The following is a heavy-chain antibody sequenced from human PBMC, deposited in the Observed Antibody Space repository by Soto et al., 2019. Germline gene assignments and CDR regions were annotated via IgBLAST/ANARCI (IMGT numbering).Heavy chain of an antibody. Sequence: NPSETLSLTCTVSGGAISSGAYYWTWIRHLPGKGLEWIGYIYHSGSAYYNPSLKSRLTMSVDTSKNQFSLKLTSVTAADTAVYYCASNENWGYVWIDPWGPGTLVTVSS. CDR1: GGAISSGAYY. CDR3: ASNENWGYVWIDP. D-gene: IGHD7-27*01. CDR2: IYHSGSA. V-gene: IGHV4-31*03. J-gene: IGHJ5*02.